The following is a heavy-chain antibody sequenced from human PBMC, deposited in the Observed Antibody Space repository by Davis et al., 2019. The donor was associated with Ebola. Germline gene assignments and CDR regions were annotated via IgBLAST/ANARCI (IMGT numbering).Heavy chain of an antibody. D-gene: IGHD1-1*01. CDR3: SDWNR. CDR1: GASINTYY. Sequence: SETLSLTCTVSGASINTYYWSWVRQPPGKRLEWIGYIFHSGVADYNPSLKSRVTMSVDTSKNQFSLRLKSVTAADTAVYYCSDWNRWGQGTLVTVSS. CDR2: IFHSGVA. V-gene: IGHV4-59*03. J-gene: IGHJ4*02.